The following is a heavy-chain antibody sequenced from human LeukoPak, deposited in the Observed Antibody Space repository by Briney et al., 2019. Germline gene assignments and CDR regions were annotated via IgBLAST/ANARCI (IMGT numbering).Heavy chain of an antibody. CDR3: ARAGYCSGGSCYRRLFDY. D-gene: IGHD2-15*01. J-gene: IGHJ4*02. V-gene: IGHV4-30-4*01. Sequence: PSETLSLTCTVSGGSISSGDYYWSWIRQPPGKGLEWIGHIYYSGSTYYNPSLKSRVTISVDTSKNQFSLKLSSVTAADTAVYYCARAGYCSGGSCYRRLFDYWGQGTLVTVSS. CDR2: IYYSGST. CDR1: GGSISSGDYY.